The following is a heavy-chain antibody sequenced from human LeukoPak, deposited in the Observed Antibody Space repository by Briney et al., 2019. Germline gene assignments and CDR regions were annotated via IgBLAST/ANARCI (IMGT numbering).Heavy chain of an antibody. Sequence: KPGGSLRLSCAASGLTFSTYSMKCVRQAPGKGLEWVSSISRSSSYIYYADSVKGRFTISRDNAKNSLYLQMNSLRAEDTAVYYCAREAGSGYSVDYWGLGTLVTVSS. CDR2: ISRSSSYI. V-gene: IGHV3-21*01. CDR1: GLTFSTYS. D-gene: IGHD3-22*01. J-gene: IGHJ4*02. CDR3: AREAGSGYSVDY.